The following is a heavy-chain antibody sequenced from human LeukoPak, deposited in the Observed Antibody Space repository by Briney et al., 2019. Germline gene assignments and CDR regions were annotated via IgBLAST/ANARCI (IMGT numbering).Heavy chain of an antibody. J-gene: IGHJ6*02. D-gene: IGHD4-11*01. CDR3: ARDFVTDYYYGMDV. Sequence: PGGSLRLSCAASGFTFSSYGMHWVRQAPGKGLEWVAVIWYDGSNKYYADSVKGRFTISRDNSKNTLYLQMNSLRAEGTAVYYCARDFVTDYYYGMDVWGQGTTVAVSS. CDR2: IWYDGSNK. V-gene: IGHV3-33*01. CDR1: GFTFSSYG.